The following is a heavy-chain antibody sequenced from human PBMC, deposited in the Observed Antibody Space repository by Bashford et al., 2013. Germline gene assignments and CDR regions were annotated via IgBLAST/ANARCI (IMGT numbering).Heavy chain of an antibody. Sequence: GGSLRLSCAASGFTFSSYWIHWVRRAPGKGLEWVSRVNSDGTTATYADSVKGRFTISRDNAENTVYLQMSGLRADDTATYFCARDRWGALISFGMDVWGQGAAVTVSS. CDR2: VNSDGTTA. CDR1: GFTFSSYW. J-gene: IGHJ6*02. D-gene: IGHD3-16*01. V-gene: IGHV3-74*01. CDR3: ARDRWGALISFGMDV.